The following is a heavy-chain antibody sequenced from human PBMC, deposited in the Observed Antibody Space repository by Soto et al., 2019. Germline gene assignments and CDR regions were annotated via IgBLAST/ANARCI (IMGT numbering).Heavy chain of an antibody. Sequence: PSETLSLTCAVYGGSFSGYYWSWIRQPPGKGLEWIGEINHSGSTNYNPSLKSRVTISVDTSKNQFSLKLSSVTAADTAVYYCASSWIYQRYYFDYWGQGTLVPVSS. D-gene: IGHD5-12*01. J-gene: IGHJ4*02. CDR3: ASSWIYQRYYFDY. CDR2: INHSGST. CDR1: GGSFSGYY. V-gene: IGHV4-34*01.